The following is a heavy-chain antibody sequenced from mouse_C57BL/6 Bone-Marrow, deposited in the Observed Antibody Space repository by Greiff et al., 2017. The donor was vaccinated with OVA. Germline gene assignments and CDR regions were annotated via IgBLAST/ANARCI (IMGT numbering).Heavy chain of an antibody. J-gene: IGHJ2*01. Sequence: QVQLQQPGAELVKPGASVKLSCKASGYTFTSYWMHWVKQRPGRGLEWIGMIHPNSGSTNYNEKFKSKATLTVDKSSSTAYMQLSGLTSEDSASYYCAMTTVVAPDYWGTGTTLTVSS. V-gene: IGHV1-64*01. D-gene: IGHD1-1*01. CDR2: IHPNSGST. CDR1: GYTFTSYW. CDR3: AMTTVVAPDY.